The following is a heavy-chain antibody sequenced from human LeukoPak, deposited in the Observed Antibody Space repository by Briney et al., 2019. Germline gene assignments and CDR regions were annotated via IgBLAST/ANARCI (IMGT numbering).Heavy chain of an antibody. Sequence: SETLSLTCTVSGGSISNYYWSWIRQPPGKGLEWIGYIYDSGSTNYNPSLKSRVTISVDTSKNQFSLKLSSVTAADTAVYYCARAAGWSYYDSSGYLRYWGQGTLVTVSS. CDR2: IYDSGST. J-gene: IGHJ4*02. CDR1: GGSISNYY. D-gene: IGHD3-22*01. CDR3: ARAAGWSYYDSSGYLRY. V-gene: IGHV4-59*12.